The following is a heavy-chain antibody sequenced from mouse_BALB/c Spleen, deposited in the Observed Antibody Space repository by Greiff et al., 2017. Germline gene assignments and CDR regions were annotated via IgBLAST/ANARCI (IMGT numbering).Heavy chain of an antibody. J-gene: IGHJ4*01. CDR3: ARRDYAMDY. V-gene: IGHV1-87*01. CDR2: IYPGDGDT. Sequence: QVQLQQSGAELARPGASVKLSCKASGYTFTSYWMQWVKQRPGQGLEWIGAIYPGDGDTRYTQKFQGKATLTADKSSSTAYMQLSSLASEDSAVYYCARRDYAMDYWGQGTSVTVSS. CDR1: GYTFTSYW.